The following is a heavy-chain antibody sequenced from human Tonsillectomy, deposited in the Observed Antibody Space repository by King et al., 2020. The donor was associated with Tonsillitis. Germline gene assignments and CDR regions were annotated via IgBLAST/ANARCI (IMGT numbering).Heavy chain of an antibody. V-gene: IGHV3-23*04. CDR3: AKAYSSGWYRSDAFDI. CDR2: ISGTVGGT. J-gene: IGHJ3*02. D-gene: IGHD6-19*01. Sequence: EVQLVESGGGLVQRGGSLRLSCVASGFTFSTYAMSWVRQAPGKGLEWVSAISGTVGGTNYADSVKGRFTISRDNSKNTLYLQMNSLRAEDTAVYYCAKAYSSGWYRSDAFDIWGQGTMVTVSS. CDR1: GFTFSTYA.